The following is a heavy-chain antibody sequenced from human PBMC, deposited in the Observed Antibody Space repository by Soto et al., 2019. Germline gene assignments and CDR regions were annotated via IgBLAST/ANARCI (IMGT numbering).Heavy chain of an antibody. CDR2: INSDGSST. J-gene: IGHJ4*02. D-gene: IGHD2-2*01. CDR3: ARDRLYCSSTSCYALIFDY. CDR1: GFTFSSYW. V-gene: IGHV3-74*01. Sequence: GGSLRLSCAASGFTFSSYWMHWVRQAPGKGLVWVSRINSDGSSTSYADSVKGRFTISRDNARNTLYLQMNSLRAEDTAVYYCARDRLYCSSTSCYALIFDYWGQGTLVTVSS.